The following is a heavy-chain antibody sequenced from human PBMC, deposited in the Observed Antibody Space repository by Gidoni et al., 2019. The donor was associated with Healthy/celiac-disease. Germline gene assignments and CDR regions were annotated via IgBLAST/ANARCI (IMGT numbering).Heavy chain of an antibody. V-gene: IGHV3-23*01. CDR1: GFPFSRYA. J-gene: IGHJ4*02. D-gene: IGHD2-15*01. Sequence: EVQLLESGGGLVQPGGSLRLPCAASGFPFSRYAMSWVRQAPGKGLGWVSAISGSGGSTYYADSVKGRFTISRDNSKNTLYLQMNSLRAEDTAVYYCAKGDVVVVAATYYWGQGTLVTVSS. CDR2: ISGSGGST. CDR3: AKGDVVVVAATYY.